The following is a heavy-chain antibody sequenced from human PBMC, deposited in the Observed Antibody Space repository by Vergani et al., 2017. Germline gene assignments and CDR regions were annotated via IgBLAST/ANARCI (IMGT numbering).Heavy chain of an antibody. Sequence: QVQLVESGGGVVQPGRSLRLSCAASGFTFSSYAMHWARQAPGKGLEWVAVISYDGSNKYYADSVKGRFTISRDNSKNTLYLQMNSLRAEDTAVYYCAREGVRRSRAILDYWGQGTLVTVSS. J-gene: IGHJ4*02. CDR1: GFTFSSYA. D-gene: IGHD2-15*01. V-gene: IGHV3-30-3*01. CDR2: ISYDGSNK. CDR3: AREGVRRSRAILDY.